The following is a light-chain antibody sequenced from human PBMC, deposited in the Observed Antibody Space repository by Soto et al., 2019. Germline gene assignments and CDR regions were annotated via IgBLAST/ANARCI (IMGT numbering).Light chain of an antibody. CDR3: QQYDAYPYT. CDR1: QSISSW. V-gene: IGKV1-5*03. J-gene: IGKJ2*01. Sequence: DIQMTQSPSTLSASVGDRVTITCRASQSISSWLAWYQQKPGKAPKLLIYKASSLDTGVPSRFSGSGSGTEFTLTISSLQPDDFATYYCQQYDAYPYTFGQGTHLHIK. CDR2: KAS.